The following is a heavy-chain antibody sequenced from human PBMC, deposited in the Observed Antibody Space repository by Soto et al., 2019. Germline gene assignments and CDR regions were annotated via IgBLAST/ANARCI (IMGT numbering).Heavy chain of an antibody. J-gene: IGHJ1*01. CDR2: INPGGDT. Sequence: QVQLVQSGAELKNPGASGKVPCRASGYRFTTSFIHWVRQAPGQGFNWMGMINPGGDTGNAQKFRGRVTMTIDTSTTTAYMELRNLTSEDTAMYFSVRGYCTTSPCSGDFQFWGQGTLVTVSS. V-gene: IGHV1-46*01. D-gene: IGHD2-15*01. CDR3: VRGYCTTSPCSGDFQF. CDR1: GYRFTTSF.